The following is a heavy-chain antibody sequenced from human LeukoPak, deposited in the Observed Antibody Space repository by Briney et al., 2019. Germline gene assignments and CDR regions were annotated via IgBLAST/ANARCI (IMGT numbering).Heavy chain of an antibody. CDR3: AGASWISPPDAVW. D-gene: IGHD2-2*03. CDR1: GFSFTNYA. J-gene: IGHJ4*02. CDR2: MKGGGET. V-gene: IGHV3-23*01. Sequence: PGGSLRLSCAASGFSFTNYAMGGVREAPAGGPEWLSSMKGGGETFYADSVKARFTLSRDVSRHTVYLQLNNLRVEHTALYYCAGASWISPPDAVWWGQGTQLTVSS.